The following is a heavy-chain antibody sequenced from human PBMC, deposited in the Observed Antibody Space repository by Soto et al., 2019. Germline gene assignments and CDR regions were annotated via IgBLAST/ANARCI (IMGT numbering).Heavy chain of an antibody. CDR1: GGSISGSY. V-gene: IGHV4-59*01. CDR2: VYYTGST. Sequence: SETLSLTCSVSGGSISGSYWSWIRQSPGKGLEWLGYVYYTGSTDYSPSLRSRVSISVDTSKNEFSLRLSSVTAADTAVYFCARSVAVPGAHIDYWGQGTQVTVSS. CDR3: ARSVAVPGAHIDY. J-gene: IGHJ4*02. D-gene: IGHD6-19*01.